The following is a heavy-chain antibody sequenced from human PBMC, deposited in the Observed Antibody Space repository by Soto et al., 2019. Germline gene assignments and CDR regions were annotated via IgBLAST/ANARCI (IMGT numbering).Heavy chain of an antibody. CDR2: ISSSSSTI. CDR3: ARAYCGGDCYSFYAFDI. J-gene: IGHJ3*02. CDR1: GFTFSSYS. D-gene: IGHD2-21*02. Sequence: GGSLRLSCAASGFTFSSYSMNWVRQAPGKGLEWVSYISSSSSTIYYADSVKGRFTISRDNAKNSLYLQMNSLRDEDTAVYYCARAYCGGDCYSFYAFDIWGQGTMVTVSS. V-gene: IGHV3-48*02.